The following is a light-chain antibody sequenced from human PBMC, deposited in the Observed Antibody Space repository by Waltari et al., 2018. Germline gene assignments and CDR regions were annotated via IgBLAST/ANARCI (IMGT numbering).Light chain of an antibody. V-gene: IGLV1-51*02. CDR1: GSNIGNNY. J-gene: IGLJ7*01. CDR3: GTWDSSLSGAV. Sequence: QSVLTQPPSVSAAPGQRVTIPCSGGGSNIGNNYVFWYRQFPGTAPKLLIYEDSERPSGIPGRFSGSKSGTSATLDITGLQAGDEADYYCGTWDSSLSGAVFGGGTHLTVL. CDR2: EDS.